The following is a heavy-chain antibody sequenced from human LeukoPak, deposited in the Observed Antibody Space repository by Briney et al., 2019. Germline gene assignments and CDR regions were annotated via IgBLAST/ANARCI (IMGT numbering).Heavy chain of an antibody. CDR3: TTDLHKYYDFWSGYYTRRDYYGMDV. V-gene: IGHV3-15*01. D-gene: IGHD3-3*01. Sequence: PGGSLRLSCAASGFAFSNAWMSWARQAPGKGLEWVGRIKSKTDGGTTDYAAPVKGRFTISRDDSKNTLYLQMNSLKTEDTAVYYCTTDLHKYYDFWSGYYTRRDYYGMDVWGQGTTVTVSS. CDR2: IKSKTDGGTT. CDR1: GFAFSNAW. J-gene: IGHJ6*02.